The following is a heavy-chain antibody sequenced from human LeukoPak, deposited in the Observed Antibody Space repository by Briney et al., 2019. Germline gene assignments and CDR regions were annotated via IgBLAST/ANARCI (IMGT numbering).Heavy chain of an antibody. CDR2: IDSDGSTT. Sequence: GGSLRLSCAASGFTFSAYWIHWVRQPPGKGLEWVSRIDSDGSTTDYADSVAGRFTISRDNAKNTASLQMNSLRAEDTAIYYCVRLNVVTPFDYWGQGTLVTVSS. CDR3: VRLNVVTPFDY. V-gene: IGHV3-74*01. D-gene: IGHD2-21*02. CDR1: GFTFSAYW. J-gene: IGHJ4*02.